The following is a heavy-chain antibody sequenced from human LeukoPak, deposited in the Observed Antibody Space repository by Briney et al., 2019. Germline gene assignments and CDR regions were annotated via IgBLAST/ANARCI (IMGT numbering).Heavy chain of an antibody. V-gene: IGHV4-34*01. D-gene: IGHD3-10*01. Sequence: SETLSLTCTVSGGSISSYHWSWIRQPPGKGLEWIGEINHSGSTNYNPSLKSRVTISVDTSKNQFSLKLSSVTAADTAVYYCARALYSSGTLDWGQGTLVTVSS. J-gene: IGHJ4*02. CDR1: GGSISSYH. CDR3: ARALYSSGTLD. CDR2: INHSGST.